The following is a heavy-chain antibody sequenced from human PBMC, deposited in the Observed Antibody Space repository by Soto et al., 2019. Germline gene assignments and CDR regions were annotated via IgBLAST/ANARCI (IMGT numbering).Heavy chain of an antibody. Sequence: GGSLRLSCAASGFTFSTFAVSWVRQAPGKGLEWVSTISGGGDGTYYADSVKGRSTISRDNSKNTMYLQMDSLRAEDTAVYYCAKDRPTTSSSKMDVWGKGTTVTVSS. CDR3: AKDRPTTSSSKMDV. CDR1: GFTFSTFA. D-gene: IGHD6-6*01. V-gene: IGHV3-23*01. J-gene: IGHJ6*04. CDR2: ISGGGDGT.